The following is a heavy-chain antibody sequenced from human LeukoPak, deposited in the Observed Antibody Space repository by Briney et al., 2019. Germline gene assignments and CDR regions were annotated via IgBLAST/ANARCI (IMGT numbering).Heavy chain of an antibody. J-gene: IGHJ5*02. V-gene: IGHV1-8*01. CDR1: GYTFTSYD. D-gene: IGHD3-10*01. CDR2: MNPNSGNT. CDR3: ARVSITMVRGVIVNCFDP. Sequence: ASVKVSCKASGYTFTSYDINWVRQDTGQGLEWMGWMNPNSGNTGYAQKFQGRVTMTRNTSISTAYMELSSLRSEDTAVYYCARVSITMVRGVIVNCFDPWGQGTLVTVSS.